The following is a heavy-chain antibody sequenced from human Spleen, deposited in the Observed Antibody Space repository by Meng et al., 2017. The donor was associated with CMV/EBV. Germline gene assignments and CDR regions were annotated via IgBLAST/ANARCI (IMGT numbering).Heavy chain of an antibody. Sequence: LRLSCTVSGFSISTGYYWGWIRQPPGKALEWLGNVFHNETTSYNPSLKGRVTLSVDASKNRFSLNLTSVTAADTAMYYCARELKFGSYYYGMDVWGQGTTVTVSS. D-gene: IGHD3-16*01. CDR2: VFHNETT. V-gene: IGHV4-38-2*02. CDR3: ARELKFGSYYYGMDV. J-gene: IGHJ6*02. CDR1: GFSISTGYY.